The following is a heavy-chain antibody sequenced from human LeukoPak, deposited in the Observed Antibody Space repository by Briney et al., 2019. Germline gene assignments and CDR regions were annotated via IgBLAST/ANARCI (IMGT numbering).Heavy chain of an antibody. CDR2: ISAYNGNT. CDR3: AREIAYCGGDCYFGFDY. V-gene: IGHV1-18*01. CDR1: GYTFTSYG. J-gene: IGHJ4*02. D-gene: IGHD2-21*01. Sequence: ASVKVSCKASGYTFTSYGISWVRQAPGQGLEWMGRISAYNGNTNYAQKLQGRVTMTTDTSTSTAYMELRSLRSDDTAVYYCAREIAYCGGDCYFGFDYWGQGTLVTVSS.